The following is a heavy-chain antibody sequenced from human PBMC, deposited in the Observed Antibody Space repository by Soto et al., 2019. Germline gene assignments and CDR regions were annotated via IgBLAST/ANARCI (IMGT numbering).Heavy chain of an antibody. V-gene: IGHV1-69*01. CDR1: GGTFSNYA. J-gene: IGHJ4*02. D-gene: IGHD1-26*01. CDR2: IVPGFGTA. Sequence: QVQLVQSGAEVKKPGSSVKVSCKTSGGTFSNYAISWVRQAPGQGLEWMGGIVPGFGTANYAQKFQGRVTTTADETTSISYMGLSTLKSDDTAVYYCARGVGHGNEWGQGTLVTVSS. CDR3: ARGVGHGNE.